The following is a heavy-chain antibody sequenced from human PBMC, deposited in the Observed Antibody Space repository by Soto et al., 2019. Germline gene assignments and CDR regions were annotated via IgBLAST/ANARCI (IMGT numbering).Heavy chain of an antibody. CDR2: IIPMFGTS. CDR1: GGTFSGYA. Sequence: SVKVSCKASGGTFSGYAISWVRPAPGQGLEWMGEIIPMFGTSNYAQKFQGRVTITADESTSTAYMELSSLRSEDTAVYYCARGSCSSTSCYKEYYFDLWGQGTLVTVSS. D-gene: IGHD2-2*02. CDR3: ARGSCSSTSCYKEYYFDL. J-gene: IGHJ4*02. V-gene: IGHV1-69*13.